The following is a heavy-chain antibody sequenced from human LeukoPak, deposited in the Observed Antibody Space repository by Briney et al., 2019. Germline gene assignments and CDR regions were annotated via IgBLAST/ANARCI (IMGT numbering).Heavy chain of an antibody. D-gene: IGHD1-20*01. CDR2: ISSSGSTI. CDR1: GFTFSDFY. Sequence: GGSLRLSCAASGFTFSDFYMSWIRQAPGKGLEWVSYISSSGSTIYYADSVKGRFTISRDNAKNSLYLQMNSLRAEDTAVYYCARRRYNWNAIDYWGQGTLVTVSS. J-gene: IGHJ4*02. V-gene: IGHV3-11*01. CDR3: ARRRYNWNAIDY.